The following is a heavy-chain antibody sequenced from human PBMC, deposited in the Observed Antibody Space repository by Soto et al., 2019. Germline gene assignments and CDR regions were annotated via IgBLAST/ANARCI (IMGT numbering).Heavy chain of an antibody. CDR1: GFTFDDYA. CDR3: AKAGYCSGGSCYFEY. D-gene: IGHD2-15*01. Sequence: EVKLVESGGGLVQPGRSLRLSCAASGFTFDDYAMHWVRQAPGKGLVRVSGISWNSGSIGYAAAVKGRFTISRDNAKKSLYLQVNSMRAEETTLYNCAKAGYCSGGSCYFEYWGHLTLGTVAS. CDR2: ISWNSGSI. V-gene: IGHV3-9*01. J-gene: IGHJ4*01.